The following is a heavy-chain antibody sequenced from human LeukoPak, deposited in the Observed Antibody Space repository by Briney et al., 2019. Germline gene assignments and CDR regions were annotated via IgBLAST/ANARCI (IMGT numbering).Heavy chain of an antibody. Sequence: PGGSLRLSCAASGFTFSSYGMSWVRQAPGKGLEWVSAISGSGGSTYYADSVKGRFTNSRDNSKNTAYLQMNGLKTEDTAVYYCTRHDSYCSGGSCYRWGQGTLVTVSS. V-gene: IGHV3-23*01. J-gene: IGHJ4*02. D-gene: IGHD2-15*01. CDR1: GFTFSSYG. CDR2: ISGSGGST. CDR3: TRHDSYCSGGSCYR.